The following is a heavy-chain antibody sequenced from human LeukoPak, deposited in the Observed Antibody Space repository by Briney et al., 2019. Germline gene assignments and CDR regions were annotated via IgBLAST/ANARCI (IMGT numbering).Heavy chain of an antibody. D-gene: IGHD3-3*01. CDR2: IYYTGIA. CDR3: ARSGYLEWLFYDS. CDR1: GGSISSYY. J-gene: IGHJ5*01. V-gene: IGHV4-59*01. Sequence: TPSETLSLTCTVSGGSISSYYWSWIRQPPGKGLEWLGYIYYTGIANYTPSLRSRLAMSVDTSNNQVSLRLRSVTAADTAVYYCARSGYLEWLFYDSWGHGALVTVSS.